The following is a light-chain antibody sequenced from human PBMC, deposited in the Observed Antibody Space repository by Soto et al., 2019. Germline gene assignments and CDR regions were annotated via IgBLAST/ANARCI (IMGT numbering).Light chain of an antibody. CDR2: DAS. Sequence: DIQMTQSPSSLSASVGDRVTITCQASQDISNHLNWDQQKPGKAPKLLIYDASNLETGVPSRFSGSGSGTDFTFTISSLQPEDIATYYCQQYDNLPFTFGQGTKLEIK. CDR3: QQYDNLPFT. V-gene: IGKV1-33*01. CDR1: QDISNH. J-gene: IGKJ2*01.